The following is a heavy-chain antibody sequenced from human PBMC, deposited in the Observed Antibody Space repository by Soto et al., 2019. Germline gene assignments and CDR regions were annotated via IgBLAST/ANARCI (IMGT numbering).Heavy chain of an antibody. D-gene: IGHD4-17*01. J-gene: IGHJ6*02. CDR3: ARDWGLRARRRWGYYGMDV. CDR1: GFTFSSYA. V-gene: IGHV3-23*01. Sequence: QPGGSLRLSCAASGFTFSSYAMSWVRQAPGKGLEWVSAISGSGGSTYYADSVKGRFTISRDNSKNTLYLQMNSLRAEDTAVYYCARDWGLRARRRWGYYGMDVWGQGTTVTVSS. CDR2: ISGSGGST.